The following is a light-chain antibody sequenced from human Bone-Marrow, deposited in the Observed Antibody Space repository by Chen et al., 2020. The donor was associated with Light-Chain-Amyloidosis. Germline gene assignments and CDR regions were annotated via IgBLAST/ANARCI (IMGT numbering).Light chain of an antibody. J-gene: IGLJ1*01. V-gene: IGLV2-18*02. CDR2: ELS. CDR1: SSDVGGYNR. CDR3: SSYRSSNTYV. Sequence: QSALTQPPSVSGSPGQSVTISCTGTSSDVGGYNRFSWYQQPPGTAPKLLIYELSNPPSGVPARFSGSKSGNTASLTISGLPAEDESDHYCSSYRSSNTYVFGTVTKVTVL.